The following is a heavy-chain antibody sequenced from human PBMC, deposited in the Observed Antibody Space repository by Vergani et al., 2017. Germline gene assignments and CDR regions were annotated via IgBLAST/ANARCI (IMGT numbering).Heavy chain of an antibody. CDR2: IWYDGSNK. D-gene: IGHD6-13*01. V-gene: IGHV3-33*01. CDR3: ARGRHSSSWYGYYYGMDV. CDR1: GFTFSSYG. J-gene: IGHJ6*02. Sequence: QVQLVESGGGVVQPGRSLRLSCAASGFTFSSYGMHWVRQAPGKGVEWVAVIWYDGSNKYYADSVKGRFTISRDNSKNTLYLQMNSLRAEDTAVYYCARGRHSSSWYGYYYGMDVWGQGTTVTVSS.